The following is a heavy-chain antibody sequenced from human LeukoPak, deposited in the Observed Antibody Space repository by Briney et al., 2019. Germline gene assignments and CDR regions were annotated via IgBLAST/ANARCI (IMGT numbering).Heavy chain of an antibody. V-gene: IGHV4-59*01. D-gene: IGHD3-3*01. J-gene: IGHJ1*01. CDR1: GGSISSYY. CDR2: IYYSGST. Sequence: SETLSLTCTVSGGSISSYYWSWIRQPPGKGLEWIGYIYYSGSTNYNPSLKSRVTISVDTSKNQFSLKLSSVTAADTAVYYCARDAEWLQHWGQGTLVTVSS. CDR3: ARDAEWLQH.